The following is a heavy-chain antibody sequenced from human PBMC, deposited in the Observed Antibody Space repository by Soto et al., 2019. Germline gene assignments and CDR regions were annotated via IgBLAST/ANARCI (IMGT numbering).Heavy chain of an antibody. J-gene: IGHJ4*02. V-gene: IGHV4-34*01. CDR3: ARTGSVVAATPIGIDY. D-gene: IGHD2-15*01. CDR1: GGSFSCYY. Sequence: SETLSLTCAVYGGSFSCYYWIWIRQPPGKGLEWIGEINHSGSTNYNPSLKSRVTISVDTSKNQFSLKLSSVTAADTAVYYCARTGSVVAATPIGIDYWGQGTPVTVSS. CDR2: INHSGST.